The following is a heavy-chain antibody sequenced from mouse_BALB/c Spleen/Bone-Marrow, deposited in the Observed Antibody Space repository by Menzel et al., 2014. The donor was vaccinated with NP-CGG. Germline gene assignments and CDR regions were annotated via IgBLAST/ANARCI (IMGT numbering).Heavy chain of an antibody. V-gene: IGHV14-3*02. Sequence: VQLQQSGAELVKPGASVKLSCTSSGFNIRDTYIHWVKQRHEQGLEWIGKIDPAKDNTEYDPKFQGKATITADTPSNTAYLQLSSLTSEDTAVYYCARGVRQLGLPFWGQGTLVTFST. J-gene: IGHJ3*01. CDR1: GFNIRDTY. CDR2: IDPAKDNT. D-gene: IGHD3-2*01. CDR3: ARGVRQLGLPF.